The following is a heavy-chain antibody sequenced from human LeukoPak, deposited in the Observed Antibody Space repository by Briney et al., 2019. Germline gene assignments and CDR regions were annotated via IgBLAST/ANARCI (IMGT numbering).Heavy chain of an antibody. CDR2: IYHSGST. D-gene: IGHD6-13*01. V-gene: IGHV4-38-2*02. CDR1: GYSISSGYF. J-gene: IGHJ4*02. CDR3: ARAGRSGYSSSWYNPY. Sequence: SETLSLTRNVSGYSISSGYFWGWVRQAPGKGLEWIGSIYHSGSTYYNPSLKSRVTISVDTSKNQFSLKLSSVTAADTAVYYCARAGRSGYSSSWYNPYWGQGTLVTVSS.